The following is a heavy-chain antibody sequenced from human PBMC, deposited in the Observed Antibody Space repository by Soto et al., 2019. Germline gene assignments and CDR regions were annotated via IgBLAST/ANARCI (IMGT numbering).Heavy chain of an antibody. CDR2: IYSGGST. CDR1: RFTVSNNY. V-gene: IGHV3-66*01. J-gene: IGHJ4*02. Sequence: EEPLVESGGDLVQPWGSLRLSCAASRFTVSNNYMSWVRQAPGKGLEWVSLIYSGGSTYYADSVKGRFTISRDSSKNTLYLQMNSLRAEDTAMYYCAAYSHKGYWGQGTLVTVSS. D-gene: IGHD3-16*01. CDR3: AAYSHKGY.